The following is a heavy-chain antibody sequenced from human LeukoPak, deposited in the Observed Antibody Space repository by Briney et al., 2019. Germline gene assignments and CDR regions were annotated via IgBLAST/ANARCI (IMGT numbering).Heavy chain of an antibody. V-gene: IGHV1-46*01. CDR1: GYTFTSYY. J-gene: IGHJ3*02. D-gene: IGHD2-21*02. CDR3: ARDGRAYCGGDCYSDI. Sequence: GASVKVSCKASGYTFTSYYMHWVRQAPGQGLEWMGIINPSGGSTSCAQKFQGRVTMTRDTSTSTVYMELSSLRSEDTAVYYCARDGRAYCGGDCYSDIWGQGTMVTVSS. CDR2: INPSGGST.